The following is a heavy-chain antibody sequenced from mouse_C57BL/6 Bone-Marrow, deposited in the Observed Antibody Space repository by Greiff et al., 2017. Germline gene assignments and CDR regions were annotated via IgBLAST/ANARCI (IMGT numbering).Heavy chain of an antibody. CDR3: ARVDY. CDR1: GYTFTSYW. CDR2: IDPSDSYT. J-gene: IGHJ4*01. V-gene: IGHV1-69*01. Sequence: QVQLQQPGAELVMPGASVKLSCKASGYTFTSYWMHWVKQRPGQGLEWIGAIDPSDSYTNYNQKFKGKSTLTVDKSSSTAYMQLSSLTSEDSAVYYCARVDYWGQGTSVTVSS.